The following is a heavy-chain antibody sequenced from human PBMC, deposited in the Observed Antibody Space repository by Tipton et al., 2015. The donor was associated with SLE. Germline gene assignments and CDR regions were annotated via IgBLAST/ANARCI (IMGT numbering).Heavy chain of an antibody. J-gene: IGHJ4*02. CDR1: GGSISSSSYY. D-gene: IGHD3-22*01. V-gene: IGHV4-39*07. CDR3: ARAFRYYYDSSGYYGDLFDY. Sequence: TLSLTCTVSGGSISSSSYYWGWIRQPPGKGLEWIGSIYYSGSTYYNPSLKSRVTISVDTSKNQFSLKLSSVTAADTAVYYCARAFRYYYDSSGYYGDLFDYWGQGTLVTVSS. CDR2: IYYSGST.